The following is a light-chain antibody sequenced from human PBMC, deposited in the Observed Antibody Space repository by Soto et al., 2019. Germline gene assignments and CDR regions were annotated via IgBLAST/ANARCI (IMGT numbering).Light chain of an antibody. CDR1: NIGSKS. CDR3: QVWDSSSDHYG. V-gene: IGLV3-21*02. J-gene: IGLJ1*01. Sequence: SYELTQPPSVSVAPGQTARITCGGNNIGSKSVHWYQQKPGQAPVLVVYDDSDRPSGSPERFSGSNSGNTATLTISRVEAGDEADYYCQVWDSSSDHYGVGTGTKV. CDR2: DDS.